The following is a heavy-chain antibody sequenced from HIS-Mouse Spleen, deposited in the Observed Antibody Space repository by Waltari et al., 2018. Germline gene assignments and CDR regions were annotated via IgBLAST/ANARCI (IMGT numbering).Heavy chain of an antibody. CDR2: IYYSGRT. V-gene: IGHV4-39*07. CDR1: GGSISSSSYY. D-gene: IGHD6-13*01. CDR3: AREIPYSSSWYDWYFDL. Sequence: QLQLQESGPGLVKPSETLSLTCTVSGGSISSSSYYWGWIRQPPGKGLEWIGSIYYSGRTYYNPPLKSRVTISVETSKNQFSLKLSSVTAADTAVYYCAREIPYSSSWYDWYFDLWGRGTLVTVSS. J-gene: IGHJ2*01.